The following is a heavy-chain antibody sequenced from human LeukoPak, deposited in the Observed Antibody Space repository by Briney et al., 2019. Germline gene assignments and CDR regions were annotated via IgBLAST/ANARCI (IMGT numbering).Heavy chain of an antibody. CDR3: ARDLGWELLDY. D-gene: IGHD1-26*01. CDR2: ISSNGGST. Sequence: GGSLRLSCAASGFTFSSYAMHWVRQAPGKGLEYVSAISSNGGSTYYANSVKGRFTISRDNSKNTLYLQMGSLRAEDTAVYYCARDLGWELLDYWGQGTLVTVSS. V-gene: IGHV3-64*01. J-gene: IGHJ4*02. CDR1: GFTFSSYA.